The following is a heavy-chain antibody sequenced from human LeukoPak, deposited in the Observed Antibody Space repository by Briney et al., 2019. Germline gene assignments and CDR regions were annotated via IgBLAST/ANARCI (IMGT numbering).Heavy chain of an antibody. CDR3: ATSPAYCSSTSCLMDY. V-gene: IGHV1-69-2*01. D-gene: IGHD2-2*01. CDR1: GYTFTDYY. J-gene: IGHJ4*02. Sequence: ASVKVSCKVSGYTFTDYYMHWVQQAPGKGLEWMGLVDPEDGETIYAEKFQGRVTITADTSTDTAYIELSSLRSEDTAVYYCATSPAYCSSTSCLMDYWGQGTLVTVSS. CDR2: VDPEDGET.